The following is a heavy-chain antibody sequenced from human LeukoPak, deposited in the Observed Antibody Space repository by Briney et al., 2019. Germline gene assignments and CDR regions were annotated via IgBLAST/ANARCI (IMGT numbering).Heavy chain of an antibody. D-gene: IGHD6-13*01. Sequence: KPGGSLRLSCAASGFTFSSYSMNWVRQAPGKGLEWVSSISSSSSYIYYADSVKGRFTISRDNAKNSLYLQMNSLRAEDTAVYYCARGTSEYSSSRGSFPWGQGTLVTVFS. V-gene: IGHV3-21*01. J-gene: IGHJ5*02. CDR2: ISSSSSYI. CDR1: GFTFSSYS. CDR3: ARGTSEYSSSRGSFP.